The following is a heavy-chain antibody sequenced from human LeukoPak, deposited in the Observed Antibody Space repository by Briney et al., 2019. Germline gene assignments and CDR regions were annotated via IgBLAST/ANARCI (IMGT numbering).Heavy chain of an antibody. CDR3: ARPMVRGAPHKYWHFDL. J-gene: IGHJ2*01. V-gene: IGHV4-34*01. CDR2: IHQSGDT. CDR1: GASFSGYY. Sequence: SETLSLTCAVYGASFSGYYWSWIRQPPGKGLEWIGDIHQSGDTNYNPSLKSRVTISVDTSKNQFSLKLTSVTAVDTAVYYCARPMVRGAPHKYWHFDLWGRGTLVTVSS. D-gene: IGHD3-10*01.